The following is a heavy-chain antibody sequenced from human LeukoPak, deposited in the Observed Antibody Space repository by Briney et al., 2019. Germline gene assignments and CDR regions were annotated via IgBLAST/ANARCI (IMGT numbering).Heavy chain of an antibody. CDR1: GGSISSGDYY. J-gene: IGHJ5*02. V-gene: IGHV4-30-4*01. CDR3: ARGTSDFWSGYWFGWFDP. D-gene: IGHD3-3*01. Sequence: PSETLSLTCTVSGGSISSGDYYWSWIRQPPGKGLEWIGYIYYSGSTYYNPSLKSRVTISVDTSKNQFSLKLSSVTAADTAVYYCARGTSDFWSGYWFGWFDPWGQGTLVTVSS. CDR2: IYYSGST.